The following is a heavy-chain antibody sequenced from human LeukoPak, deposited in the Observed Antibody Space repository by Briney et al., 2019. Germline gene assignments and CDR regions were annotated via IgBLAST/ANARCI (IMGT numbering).Heavy chain of an antibody. V-gene: IGHV4-30-4*01. D-gene: IGHD2-2*01. Sequence: PSETLSLTCTVSGGSISSSDSHWSWIRQSPGKGLEWIGYISYRGSTSYNPSLRSRLTISIDTSQNQFSLKLTSVTAADTAVYYCARVRTGTSCYDYWGQGTLVTVSP. J-gene: IGHJ4*02. CDR1: GGSISSSDSH. CDR2: ISYRGST. CDR3: ARVRTGTSCYDY.